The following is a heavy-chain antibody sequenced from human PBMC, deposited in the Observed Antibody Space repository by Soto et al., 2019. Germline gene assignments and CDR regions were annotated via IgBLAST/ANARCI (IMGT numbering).Heavy chain of an antibody. D-gene: IGHD3-22*01. J-gene: IGHJ5*02. CDR2: IYSGGST. V-gene: IGHV3-66*01. Sequence: GGSLRLSCAASGFTVSSNYMSWVRQAPGKGLEWVSVIYSGGSTYYADSVKGRFTISRDNSKNTLYLQMNSLRAEDTAVYYCARSVYYYDSSGYYGGDWFDPWGQGTLVTVSS. CDR1: GFTVSSNY. CDR3: ARSVYYYDSSGYYGGDWFDP.